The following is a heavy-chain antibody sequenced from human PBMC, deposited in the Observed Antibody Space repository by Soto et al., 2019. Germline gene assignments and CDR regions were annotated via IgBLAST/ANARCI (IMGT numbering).Heavy chain of an antibody. Sequence: PSETLSLTCTVSGGSISSYYWSWIRQPPGKGLEWIGYIYYSGSTNYNPSLKSRVTISVDTSKNQFSLKLSSVTAADTAVYYCARVSTPYYYGSGSSNPVMDVWDQGTTVTVSS. CDR1: GGSISSYY. J-gene: IGHJ6*02. V-gene: IGHV4-59*01. CDR2: IYYSGST. D-gene: IGHD3-10*01. CDR3: ARVSTPYYYGSGSSNPVMDV.